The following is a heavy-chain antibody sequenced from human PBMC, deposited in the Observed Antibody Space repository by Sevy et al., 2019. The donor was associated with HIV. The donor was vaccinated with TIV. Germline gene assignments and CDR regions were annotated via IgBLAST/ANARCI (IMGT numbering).Heavy chain of an antibody. V-gene: IGHV3-11*01. D-gene: IGHD2-15*01. J-gene: IGHJ5*02. Sequence: GGSLRLSCAASGFTFSDDYMSWIRQAPGKGLEWVSHISSSGSSIYYADPVKGRFTISRDNAKNSLYLQMNSLRAEDTAVYYCAKSGRSGGTCAYSWGQGTLVTVSS. CDR3: AKSGRSGGTCAYS. CDR2: ISSSGSSI. CDR1: GFTFSDDY.